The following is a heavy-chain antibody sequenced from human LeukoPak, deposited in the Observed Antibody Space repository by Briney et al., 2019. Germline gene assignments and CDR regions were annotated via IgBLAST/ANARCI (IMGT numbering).Heavy chain of an antibody. CDR1: GFTFSNYW. Sequence: PGGSLRLSCAASGFTFSNYWIHWVRQAPGKGLVWVSRISSDGSITNYADSVKGRFTISRDNAKNSLYLQTNSLRAEDTAVYYCARVSYDILTGYSYIDYWGQGTLVTVSS. D-gene: IGHD3-9*01. CDR3: ARVSYDILTGYSYIDY. V-gene: IGHV3-74*01. J-gene: IGHJ4*02. CDR2: ISSDGSIT.